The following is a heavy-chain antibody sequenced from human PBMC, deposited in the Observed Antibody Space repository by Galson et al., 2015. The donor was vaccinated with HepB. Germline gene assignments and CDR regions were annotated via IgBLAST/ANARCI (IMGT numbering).Heavy chain of an antibody. CDR3: TRSVPGPAERWDYYYMDV. J-gene: IGHJ6*03. CDR2: ISYDGSNK. CDR1: GFTFSNYG. V-gene: IGHV3-30*03. D-gene: IGHD2-2*01. Sequence: SLRLSCAASGFTFSNYGMHWVRQAPGKGLEWVAVISYDGSNKYYADSVKGRFTISRDNSKNTLYLQMNSLRAEDTAVYYSTRSVPGPAERWDYYYMDVWGKGTTVTVSS.